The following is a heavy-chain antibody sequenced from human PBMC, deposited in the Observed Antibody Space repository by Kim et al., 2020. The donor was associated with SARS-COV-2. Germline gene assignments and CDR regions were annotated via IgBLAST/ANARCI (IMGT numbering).Heavy chain of an antibody. CDR2: INPNSGGT. CDR3: ARSGSSSSPRYFDY. D-gene: IGHD6-6*01. V-gene: IGHV1-2*06. J-gene: IGHJ4*02. Sequence: ASVKVSCKASGYTFTGYYMHWVRQAPGQGLEWMGRINPNSGGTNYAQKFQGRVTMTRDTSISTAYMELSRLRSDDTAVYYCARSGSSSSPRYFDYWGQGTLVTVSS. CDR1: GYTFTGYY.